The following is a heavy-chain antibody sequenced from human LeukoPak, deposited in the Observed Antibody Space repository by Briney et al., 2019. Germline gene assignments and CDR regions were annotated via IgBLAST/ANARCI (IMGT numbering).Heavy chain of an antibody. CDR3: ARGPRSSASCWTFDP. V-gene: IGHV3-21*01. D-gene: IGHD2-2*01. CDR2: ISSSSYI. J-gene: IGHJ5*02. Sequence: GGSLRLSCAASGFTFSTYSMNWVRQAPGKGLEWVSSISSSSYIYYADSVKGRFTISRDNAKNSLYLQMNSLRAEDTAVYYCARGPRSSASCWTFDPWGQGTLVTVSS. CDR1: GFTFSTYS.